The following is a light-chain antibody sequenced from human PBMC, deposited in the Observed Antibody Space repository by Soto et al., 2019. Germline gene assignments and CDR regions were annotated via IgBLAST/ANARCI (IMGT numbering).Light chain of an antibody. CDR1: QGIRSA. CDR3: LLDYSYFWA. J-gene: IGKJ5*01. V-gene: IGKV1-6*01. CDR2: AAS. Sequence: AIQVTQSPSSLSASVGDSVTITCRTSQGIRSALGWYQQKPGKVPKLLIYAASTLRSGVPSRFSGSGSGRDFTLTISSLQPEDFATYYCLLDYSYFWAFGQGTRLEIK.